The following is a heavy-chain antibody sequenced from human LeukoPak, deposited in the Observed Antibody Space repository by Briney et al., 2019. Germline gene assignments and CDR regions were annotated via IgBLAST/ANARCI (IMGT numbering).Heavy chain of an antibody. CDR3: ARDRDYVWGSYPNDAFDI. CDR2: INPNSGGT. D-gene: IGHD3-16*02. Sequence: ASVKVSCKASGYTFTGYYMHWVRQDPGQGLEWMGRINPNSGGTNYAQKFQGRVTMTRDTSISTAYMELSRLRSDDTAVYYCARDRDYVWGSYPNDAFDIWGQGTMVTVSS. V-gene: IGHV1-2*06. CDR1: GYTFTGYY. J-gene: IGHJ3*02.